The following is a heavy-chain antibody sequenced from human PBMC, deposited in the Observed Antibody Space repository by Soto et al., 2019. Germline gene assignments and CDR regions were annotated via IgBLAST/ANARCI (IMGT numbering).Heavy chain of an antibody. CDR3: AREDESRGLSFDY. D-gene: IGHD6-19*01. CDR1: GFTVSSNY. Sequence: PGGSLRLSCAASGFTVSSNYMSWVRQAPGKGLEWASVIYSAGSTYYADSVKGRFTISRDNSKNTLYLQMNSLRAEDTAVYYCAREDESRGLSFDYWGQGTLVTVSS. J-gene: IGHJ4*02. CDR2: IYSAGST. V-gene: IGHV3-66*01.